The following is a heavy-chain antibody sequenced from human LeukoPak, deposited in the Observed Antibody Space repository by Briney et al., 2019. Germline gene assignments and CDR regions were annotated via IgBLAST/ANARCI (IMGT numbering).Heavy chain of an antibody. CDR3: AKKYNTGLDP. CDR1: GFTFSGYS. CDR2: ISSRTSTI. Sequence: GGSLRLSCAASGFTFSGYSMNWVRQAPGKGLEWVSYISSRTSTIYYADSVKGRFTISRDNSKNTLYLQMNSLRAEDTAVYYCAKKYNTGLDPWGQGTLVTVSS. J-gene: IGHJ5*02. D-gene: IGHD1-14*01. V-gene: IGHV3-48*01.